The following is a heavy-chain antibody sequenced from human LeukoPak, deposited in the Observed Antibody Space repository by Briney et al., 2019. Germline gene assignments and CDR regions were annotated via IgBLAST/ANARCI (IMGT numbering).Heavy chain of an antibody. J-gene: IGHJ4*02. V-gene: IGHV4-59*12. Sequence: SETLSLTCTVSGGSISTYYWSWIRQPPGKGLEWIGYIYYSGSTSYNPSLKSRVTISVDTSKDQFSLKLSSVTAADTAVYYCARDRIQLWLTGFDYWGQGTLVTVSS. CDR1: GGSISTYY. CDR3: ARDRIQLWLTGFDY. D-gene: IGHD5-18*01. CDR2: IYYSGST.